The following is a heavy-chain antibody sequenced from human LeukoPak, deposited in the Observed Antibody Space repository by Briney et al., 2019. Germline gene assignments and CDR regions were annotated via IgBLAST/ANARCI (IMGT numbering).Heavy chain of an antibody. CDR3: ARDPSVLRFLEWFGWFDP. CDR2: IIPIFGTA. CDR1: GGTFSSYA. V-gene: IGHV1-69*13. D-gene: IGHD3-3*01. Sequence: SVKVSCKASGGTFSSYAFSWVRQAPGQGLEWMGGIIPIFGTANYAQKFQGRVTITADESTSTAYMELSSLRSEDTAVYYCARDPSVLRFLEWFGWFDPWGQGTLVTVSS. J-gene: IGHJ5*02.